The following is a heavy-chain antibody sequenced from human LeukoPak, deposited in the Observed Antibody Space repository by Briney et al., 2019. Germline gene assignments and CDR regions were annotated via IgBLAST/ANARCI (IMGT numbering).Heavy chain of an antibody. CDR3: ARDIDLTAGIMDV. CDR2: IYSGGST. V-gene: IGHV3-53*01. J-gene: IGHJ6*02. CDR1: GLTVSTNY. D-gene: IGHD1-14*01. Sequence: PGGSLRLSCAASGLTVSTNYMSWVRQPPGKGLEWVSVIYSGGSTYYADSVRSRFTISRDNAKNSLYLQMNSLRVEDTAVYYCARDIDLTAGIMDVWGQGTTVTVSS.